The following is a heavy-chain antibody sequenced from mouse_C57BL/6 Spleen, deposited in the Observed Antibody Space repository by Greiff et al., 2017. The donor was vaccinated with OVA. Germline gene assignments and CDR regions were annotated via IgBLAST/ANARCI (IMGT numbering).Heavy chain of an antibody. D-gene: IGHD2-5*01. J-gene: IGHJ1*03. CDR2: IHPNSGST. Sequence: VQLQQPGAELVKPGASVKLSCKASGYTFTSYWMHWVKQRPGQGLEWIGMIHPNSGSTNYNEKFKSKATLTVDKSSSTAYMQLSSLTSEDSAVYYCAREGGDYYSNPGYFDVWGTGTTVTVSS. CDR1: GYTFTSYW. CDR3: AREGGDYYSNPGYFDV. V-gene: IGHV1-64*01.